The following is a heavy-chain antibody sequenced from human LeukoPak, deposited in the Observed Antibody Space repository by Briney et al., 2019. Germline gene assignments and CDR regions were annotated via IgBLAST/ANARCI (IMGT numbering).Heavy chain of an antibody. CDR1: GGSIDNYY. Sequence: SETLSLTCTVSGGSIDNYYWSWIRQARGKGLEWIGYIYYSGSTNYNPSLKSRVTISVDTSKNQFSLKIRSVTAADTAVYYCARYCSGENCYPPTSYFDYWGQGTLVTVSS. CDR3: ARYCSGENCYPPTSYFDY. V-gene: IGHV4-59*01. CDR2: IYYSGST. D-gene: IGHD2-15*01. J-gene: IGHJ4*02.